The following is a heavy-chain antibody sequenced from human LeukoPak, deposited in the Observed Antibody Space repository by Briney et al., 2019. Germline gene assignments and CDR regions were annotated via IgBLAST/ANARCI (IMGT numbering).Heavy chain of an antibody. CDR1: GRSISSGSYY. Sequence: SETLSLTCTVSGRSISSGSYYWSWIRQPAGKGLEWIGRIYTSGSTNYNPSLKSRVTISVDTSKNQFSLKLSSVTAADTAVYYCARGGVLKSLDYWGQGTLVTVSS. D-gene: IGHD3-16*01. J-gene: IGHJ4*02. V-gene: IGHV4-61*02. CDR2: IYTSGST. CDR3: ARGGVLKSLDY.